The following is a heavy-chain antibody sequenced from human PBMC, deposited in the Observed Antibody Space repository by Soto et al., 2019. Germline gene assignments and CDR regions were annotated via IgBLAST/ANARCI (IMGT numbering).Heavy chain of an antibody. J-gene: IGHJ4*01. V-gene: IGHV6-1*01. CDR1: GDSVSSNSAG. D-gene: IGHD1-26*01. Sequence: PFQSLSLTCSITGDSVSSNSAGWSWVRQSPSIGLECLGSRYYRSKWYYYYAVSVRGRITSNPDTSKNQYSLQLNSVTPEDTAVYFCARGEQHIRRIFDXWGQGTLVTVSX. CDR3: ARGEQHIRRIFDX. CDR2: RYYRSKWYY.